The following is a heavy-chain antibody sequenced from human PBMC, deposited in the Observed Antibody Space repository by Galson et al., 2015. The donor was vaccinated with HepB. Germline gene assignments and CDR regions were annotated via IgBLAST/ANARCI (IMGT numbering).Heavy chain of an antibody. J-gene: IGHJ1*01. CDR2: INAGNGNT. CDR1: GYTFTSYA. Sequence: SVKVSCKASGYTFTSYAMHWVRQAPGQRLEWMGWINAGNGNTKYSQKFQGRVTITRDTSASTAYMELSSLRSEDTAVYYCATPVVTAAGRGYFQHWGQGTLVTVSS. D-gene: IGHD6-13*01. CDR3: ATPVVTAAGRGYFQH. V-gene: IGHV1-3*01.